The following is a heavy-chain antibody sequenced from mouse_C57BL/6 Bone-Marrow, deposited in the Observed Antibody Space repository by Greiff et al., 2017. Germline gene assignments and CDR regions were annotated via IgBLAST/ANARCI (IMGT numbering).Heavy chain of an antibody. CDR1: GYTFTSYW. CDR2: IDPSDSYT. D-gene: IGHD1-1*01. J-gene: IGHJ2*01. CDR3: ARWRITTVVAHFDY. V-gene: IGHV1-50*01. Sequence: QVQLQQPGAELVKPGASVKLSCKASGYTFTSYWMQWVKQRPGQGLEWIGEIDPSDSYTNYNQKFKGKATLTVDTSSSPAYMQLSSLTSEDSAVYYCARWRITTVVAHFDYWGQGTTLTVSS.